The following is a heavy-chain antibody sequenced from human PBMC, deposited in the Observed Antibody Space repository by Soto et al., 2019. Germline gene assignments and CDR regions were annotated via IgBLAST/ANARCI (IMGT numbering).Heavy chain of an antibody. CDR1: GYTIPSYA. CDR2: INAGNGNT. V-gene: IGHV1-3*01. D-gene: IGHD2-8*01. J-gene: IGHJ4*02. Sequence: ASVKVSRQASGYTIPSYAMYWVRQAHGQRLEWMGWINAGNGNTKYSQKFQGRVTITRDTSASTAYMELSSLRSEDTAVYYCARAHVPMVYLYYFDYWGQGTLVTVSS. CDR3: ARAHVPMVYLYYFDY.